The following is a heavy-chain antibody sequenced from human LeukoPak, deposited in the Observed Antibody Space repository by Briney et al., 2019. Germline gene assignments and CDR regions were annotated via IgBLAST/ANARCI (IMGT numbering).Heavy chain of an antibody. CDR1: GFTFSSYS. D-gene: IGHD3-22*01. J-gene: IGHJ6*03. CDR2: ISSSSSCI. Sequence: GGSLRLSCAASGFTFSSYSMNWVRQAPGKGLEWVSSISSSSSCIYYADSVKGRFTISRDNAKNSLYLQMNSLRAEDTAVYYCARCGYDSRLWYYYYMDVWGKGTTVTVSS. V-gene: IGHV3-21*01. CDR3: ARCGYDSRLWYYYYMDV.